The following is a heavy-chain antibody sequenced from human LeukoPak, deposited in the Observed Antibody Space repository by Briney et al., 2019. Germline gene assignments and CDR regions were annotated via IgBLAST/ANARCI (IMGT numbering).Heavy chain of an antibody. J-gene: IGHJ4*02. CDR3: VRGYYYRT. Sequence: PSETLSLTCAVYGAPFSGYWWYWIRQPPGKGLEWIGEINHSRITNYNPSLKSRVSISVDTSKNQFSLKLSSVTAADTAVYYCVRGYYYRTWGQGILVTVSS. CDR2: INHSRIT. V-gene: IGHV4-34*01. D-gene: IGHD3-10*01. CDR1: GAPFSGYW.